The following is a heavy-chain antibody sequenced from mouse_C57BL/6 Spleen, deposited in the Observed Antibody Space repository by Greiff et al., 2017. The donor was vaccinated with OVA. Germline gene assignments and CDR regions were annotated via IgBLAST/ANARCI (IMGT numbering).Heavy chain of an antibody. CDR1: GYAFSSSW. CDR2: IYPGNSDT. CDR3: TREGIYYGFAY. V-gene: IGHV1-5*01. D-gene: IGHD2-1*01. J-gene: IGHJ3*01. Sequence: VQLQQSGPELVKPGASVKISCKASGYAFSSSWMNWVKQRPGQGLEWIGAIYPGNSDTSYNQKFKGKAKLTAVTSASTAYMELSSLTNEDSAVYYCTREGIYYGFAYWGQGTLVTVSA.